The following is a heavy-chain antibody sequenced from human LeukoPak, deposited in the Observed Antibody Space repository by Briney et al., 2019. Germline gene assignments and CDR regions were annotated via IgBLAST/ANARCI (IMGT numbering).Heavy chain of an antibody. CDR1: GFTVSSNY. CDR2: IYSGGST. CDR3: AKASRPAGSDY. D-gene: IGHD6-13*01. V-gene: IGHV3-53*01. J-gene: IGHJ4*02. Sequence: PGGSLRLSCAASGFTVSSNYMSWVRQAPWKGLEWVSVIYSGGSTYYADSVKGRFTISRDNSKNTLYLQMNSLRAEDTAVYYCAKASRPAGSDYWGQGTLVTVSS.